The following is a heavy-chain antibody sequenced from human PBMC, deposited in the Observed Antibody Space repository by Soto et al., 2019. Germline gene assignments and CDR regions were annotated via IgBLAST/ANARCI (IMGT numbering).Heavy chain of an antibody. D-gene: IGHD2-15*01. CDR3: ARGFSGYCSGGSCSSFDY. CDR1: GDSISSTHW. J-gene: IGHJ4*02. Sequence: QVQLQESGPGLVKPSGTLSLTCAVSGDSISSTHWWTWVRQPPGKGLEYIGQIFHSGITNYNPSXASRVTISLXKXXXQXXLELNSVTGADTAIYYCARGFSGYCSGGSCSSFDYWGQGTLVTVSS. V-gene: IGHV4-4*02. CDR2: IFHSGIT.